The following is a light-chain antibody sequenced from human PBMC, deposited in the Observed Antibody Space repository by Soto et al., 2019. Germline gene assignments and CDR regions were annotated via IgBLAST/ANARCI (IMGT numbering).Light chain of an antibody. Sequence: QSVLTQPPSASASVGASVTLTCTLSSAYSGYEVDWYQQRPGKGPRFVMRVGTGGIVGSKGVGIPDRFSVLGSCLNRYLTIKNIQGDYEGDYHYGADPGSGSQFVYVFGTGTKLTVL. V-gene: IGLV9-49*03. CDR1: SAYSGYE. CDR3: GADPGSGSQFVYV. J-gene: IGLJ1*01. CDR2: VGTGGIVG.